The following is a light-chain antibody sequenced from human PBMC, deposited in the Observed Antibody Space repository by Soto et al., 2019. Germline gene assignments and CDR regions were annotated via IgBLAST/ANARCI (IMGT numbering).Light chain of an antibody. J-gene: IGLJ1*01. Sequence: QSVLTQPRSVSGSPGQSVTISCTGTSSDVGGYNFVSWYQQHPGKAPKLMIYDVSKRPSGVPDRFSGSKSGNTASLTFSGLQAEDEADYYCSSYTATNTLVFGTGTKVTVL. V-gene: IGLV2-11*01. CDR1: SSDVGGYNF. CDR2: DVS. CDR3: SSYTATNTLV.